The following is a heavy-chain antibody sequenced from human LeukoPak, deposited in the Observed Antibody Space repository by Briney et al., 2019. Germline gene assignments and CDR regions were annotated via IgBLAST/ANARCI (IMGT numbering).Heavy chain of an antibody. CDR3: ARQSTPYSQVDF. J-gene: IGHJ4*02. V-gene: IGHV4-34*01. CDR2: INHSGST. Sequence: PSETLSLTCAVYGGSFSGYYWSWIRQPPGKGLEWIGEINHSGSTNYNPSLKSRVTISVDTSKNQFSLKLSSVTAADTAVYYCARQSTPYSQVDFWGQGTLVTVSS. D-gene: IGHD1-26*01. CDR1: GGSFSGYY.